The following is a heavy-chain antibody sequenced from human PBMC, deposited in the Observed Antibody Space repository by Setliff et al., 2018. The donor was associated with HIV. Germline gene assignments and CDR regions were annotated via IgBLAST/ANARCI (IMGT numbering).Heavy chain of an antibody. Sequence: ASVKVSCKASGYIFTDYALNWVRQAPGQGLEWVAWIDINTGSPSYAQGFTGRFVFSLDTSVSTAYLQISSLKAEDTAVYYCVCFDCGDYWGGGTLVTVSS. J-gene: IGHJ4*02. V-gene: IGHV7-4-1*02. CDR3: VCFDCGDY. CDR2: IDINTGSP. CDR1: GYIFTDYA. D-gene: IGHD3-9*01.